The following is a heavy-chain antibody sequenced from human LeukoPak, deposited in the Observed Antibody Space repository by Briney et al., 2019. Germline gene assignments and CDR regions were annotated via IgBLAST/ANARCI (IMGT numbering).Heavy chain of an antibody. Sequence: PSQTLSLTCTVSGGSISSGNYYWSWIRQPPGKGLEWIGFIYYSGSTNYNPSLKSRVTISVDTSKNQFSLKLSSVTAADTAVYCCARDPSGYFNYWGQGTLATVSS. V-gene: IGHV4-61*01. CDR2: IYYSGST. D-gene: IGHD3-22*01. CDR1: GGSISSGNYY. J-gene: IGHJ4*02. CDR3: ARDPSGYFNY.